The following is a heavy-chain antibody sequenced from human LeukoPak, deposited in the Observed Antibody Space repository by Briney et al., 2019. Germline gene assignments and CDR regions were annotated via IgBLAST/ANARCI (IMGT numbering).Heavy chain of an antibody. Sequence: ASVKVSCKASGYIFSTYGISWVRQAPGQGLEWMGCISGYNGNTNYAQKFQGRVTMTRDTSTSTVYMELSSLRSEDTAVYYCAREGPYSDSSRSRFDYWGQGTLVTVSS. CDR1: GYIFSTYG. CDR2: ISGYNGNT. V-gene: IGHV1-18*01. D-gene: IGHD6-6*01. CDR3: AREGPYSDSSRSRFDY. J-gene: IGHJ4*02.